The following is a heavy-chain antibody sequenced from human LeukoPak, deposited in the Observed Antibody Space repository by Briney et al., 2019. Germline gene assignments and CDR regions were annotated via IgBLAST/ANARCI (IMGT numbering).Heavy chain of an antibody. CDR2: IYYSGNT. V-gene: IGHV4-59*01. J-gene: IGHJ4*02. Sequence: SETLSLTCTVSGGSISNYYWSWIRQPPGKGLEWIGYIYYSGNTNYNPSLKSRVTISVDTSKNQFSLKLNSVTAADTAVYYCARVRYCSTNRCYDREYDNWGQGTLVTVSS. CDR3: ARVRYCSTNRCYDREYDN. D-gene: IGHD2-2*01. CDR1: GGSISNYY.